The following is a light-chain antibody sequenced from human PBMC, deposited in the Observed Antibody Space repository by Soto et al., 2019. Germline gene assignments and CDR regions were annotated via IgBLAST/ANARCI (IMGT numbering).Light chain of an antibody. Sequence: QLVLTQSPSASASLGASVSLTCTLDSGHSNYAIAWHQQQPEKGPRYLMKLDSDGSHNKGDGIPDRFSGSSSGAERYLTISSLQSEDEADYYCQTWGTGFHVVFGGGTKLTVL. CDR2: LDSDGSH. CDR1: SGHSNYA. CDR3: QTWGTGFHVV. V-gene: IGLV4-69*01. J-gene: IGLJ2*01.